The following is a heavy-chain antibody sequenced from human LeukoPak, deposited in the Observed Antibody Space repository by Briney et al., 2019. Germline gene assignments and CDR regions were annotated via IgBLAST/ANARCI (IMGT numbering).Heavy chain of an antibody. CDR1: GFTCSDHY. D-gene: IGHD1-26*01. V-gene: IGHV3-72*01. CDR3: TRAGGGYQPLDY. Sequence: GGSLRLSCAASGFTCSDHYMDWVRQAPGKGLEWVGRTRNKANGYSTEYAASVKGRFSISTDDSKNSLYLQMNSLKTEDTAVYCCTRAGGGYQPLDYWGQGTLVTVSS. J-gene: IGHJ4*02. CDR2: TRNKANGYST.